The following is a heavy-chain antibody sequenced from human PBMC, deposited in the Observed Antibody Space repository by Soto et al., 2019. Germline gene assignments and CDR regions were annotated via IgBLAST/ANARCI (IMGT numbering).Heavy chain of an antibody. Sequence: SVKVSCKVSGYTLTALSMHWVRQAPGKGLEWMGGFDPEDGETIYAQKFQGRVTMTEDTSTDTAYMELSSLRSEDTAVYYCATDSRSSGYTADYWGQGTLVTVSS. CDR1: GYTLTALS. V-gene: IGHV1-24*01. D-gene: IGHD3-9*01. J-gene: IGHJ4*02. CDR3: ATDSRSSGYTADY. CDR2: FDPEDGET.